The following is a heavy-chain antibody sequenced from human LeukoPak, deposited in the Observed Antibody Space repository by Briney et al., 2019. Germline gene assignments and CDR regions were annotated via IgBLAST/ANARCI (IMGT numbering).Heavy chain of an antibody. D-gene: IGHD6-6*01. CDR1: GFTVSSNY. J-gene: IGHJ6*02. CDR2: IYSGGST. Sequence: GRSLRLSCAASGFTVSSNYMSWVRQAPGKGLEWVSVIYSGGSTYYADSVKGRFTISRDNSKNTLYLQMNSLRAEDTAVYYCASSFSSSYYYYYGMDVWGQGTTVTVSS. CDR3: ASSFSSSYYYYYGMDV. V-gene: IGHV3-53*01.